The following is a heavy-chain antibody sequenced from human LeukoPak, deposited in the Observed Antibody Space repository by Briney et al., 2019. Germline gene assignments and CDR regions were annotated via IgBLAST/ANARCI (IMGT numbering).Heavy chain of an antibody. CDR3: AKPAPNGSGSYAFDY. CDR1: GFTFSSYG. Sequence: PGGSLRLSCAASGFTFSSYGMHWVRQAPGKGLEWVAVISYDGSNKYYADSVKGRFTISRDNSKNTLYLQMNSLRAEDTAVYYCAKPAPNGSGSYAFDYWGQGTLVTVSS. CDR2: ISYDGSNK. J-gene: IGHJ4*02. V-gene: IGHV3-30*18. D-gene: IGHD3-10*01.